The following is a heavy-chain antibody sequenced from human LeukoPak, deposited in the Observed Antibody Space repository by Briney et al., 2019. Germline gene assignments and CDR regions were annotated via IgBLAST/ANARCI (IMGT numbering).Heavy chain of an antibody. CDR2: IYISGVT. D-gene: IGHD3-10*01. J-gene: IGHJ4*02. Sequence: PGGSLRLSCTVSGFTVNSNDMNWVRQAPGKGLEWVSLIYISGVTKYADSVQGRFTISRDNSKNTLYLQMNSLRAEDTAVYYCAQRSPSYWGQGTLVTVSS. V-gene: IGHV3-66*01. CDR3: AQRSPSY. CDR1: GFTVNSND.